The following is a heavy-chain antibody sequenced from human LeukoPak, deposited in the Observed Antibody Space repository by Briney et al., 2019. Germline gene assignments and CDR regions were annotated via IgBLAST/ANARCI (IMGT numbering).Heavy chain of an antibody. V-gene: IGHV3-74*01. J-gene: IGHJ4*02. CDR2: INTDGSSP. Sequence: GGSLRLSCAASGFTFSAYWMHWVRQAPGKGLVWVSRINTDGSSPTYAASVKGRFTISRDNAKNTLYLQMNSLTAEDTAVYYCVTQDNWTWGQGTLVTVSS. CDR1: GFTFSAYW. D-gene: IGHD1-1*01. CDR3: VTQDNWT.